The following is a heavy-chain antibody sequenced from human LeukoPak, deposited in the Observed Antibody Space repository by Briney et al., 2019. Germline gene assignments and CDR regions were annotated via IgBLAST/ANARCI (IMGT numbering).Heavy chain of an antibody. V-gene: IGHV3-30*14. CDR1: GFTFSPHA. Sequence: QSGRSLRLSCAASGFTFSPHAMHWVRQAPGKGLKWVAVISSDGSDKYYADSVQGRFTISRDNSKNTLYLQMNSLRAEDTAVYYCARRGPITIFGVADSFDYWGQGTLVTVSS. J-gene: IGHJ4*02. CDR3: ARRGPITIFGVADSFDY. D-gene: IGHD3-3*01. CDR2: ISSDGSDK.